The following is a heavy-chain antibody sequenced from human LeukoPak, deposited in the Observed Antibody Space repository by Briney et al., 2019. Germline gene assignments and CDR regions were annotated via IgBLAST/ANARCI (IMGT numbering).Heavy chain of an antibody. CDR1: GFTFSSYW. CDR2: IKVDGSES. CDR3: ARDQSAGASDI. V-gene: IGHV3-7*01. Sequence: GGSLRLSCAASGFTFSSYWMTWVRQAPGKWLEWVANIKVDGSESYYADSVMGRFMLSRDNAKNSLYLQMNSLRVDDTAVYYCARDQSAGASDIWGQGTMVTVS. J-gene: IGHJ3*02.